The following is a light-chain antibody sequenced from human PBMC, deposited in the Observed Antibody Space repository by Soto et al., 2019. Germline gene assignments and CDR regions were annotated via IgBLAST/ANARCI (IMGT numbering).Light chain of an antibody. CDR1: QSINTW. J-gene: IGKJ1*01. CDR2: DAS. Sequence: DIQMTQSPSTLSASVGDRVTITCLASQSINTWLAWYQQKPGKAPNLLIYDASNLETGVPSRFNGSGSGTEFSLTISSLEPDDFATYYCQQYNNYLWTFGQGTKVDIK. V-gene: IGKV1-5*01. CDR3: QQYNNYLWT.